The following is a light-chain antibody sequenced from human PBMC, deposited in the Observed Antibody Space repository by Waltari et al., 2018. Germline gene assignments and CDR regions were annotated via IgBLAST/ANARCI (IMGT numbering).Light chain of an antibody. J-gene: IGLJ2*01. V-gene: IGLV2-14*03. CDR3: SSFTSSTTGI. CDR2: DVN. Sequence: SALTQPDSVSGSPGQSITISCSGISSDSGGYEYVPWYQQHPGKAPKVIIYDVNNRPSGVSNRFSGSKSGSSASLTISGLQAEDEADYYCSSFTSSTTGIFGGGTK. CDR1: SSDSGGYEY.